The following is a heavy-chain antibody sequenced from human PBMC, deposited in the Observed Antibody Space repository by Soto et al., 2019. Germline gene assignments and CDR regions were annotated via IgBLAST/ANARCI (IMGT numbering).Heavy chain of an antibody. Sequence: GGSRRLSCAASGFSFSSYAMSWVRQPPGQGLEGVSAISGSGGSTYYADSVKGRCTCSGDNLPNTLYLHIDSLSAGVPAVCYCGPYRRLEYGGQG. CDR1: GFSFSSYA. J-gene: IGHJ4*02. D-gene: IGHD1-1*01. CDR2: ISGSGGST. CDR3: GPYRRLEY. V-gene: IGHV3-23*01.